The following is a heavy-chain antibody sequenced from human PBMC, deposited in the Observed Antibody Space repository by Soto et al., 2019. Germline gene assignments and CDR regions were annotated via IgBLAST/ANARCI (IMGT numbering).Heavy chain of an antibody. J-gene: IGHJ6*02. CDR2: IYYSGST. D-gene: IGHD3-10*01. CDR3: ARGVYGSGISFLDV. Sequence: PSETLSLTCTVSGGSISSSGYYWGWIRQPPGKGLEWIGSIYYSGSTYYNPSLKSRVTISVDTSKNQFSLKLSPVTAEAGAVFYCARGVYGSGISFLDVWGQGTTVTVSS. V-gene: IGHV4-39*01. CDR1: GGSISSSGYY.